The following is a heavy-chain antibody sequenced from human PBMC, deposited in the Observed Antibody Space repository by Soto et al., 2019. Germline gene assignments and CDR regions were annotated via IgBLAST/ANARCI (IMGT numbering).Heavy chain of an antibody. V-gene: IGHV3-23*01. Sequence: VQLFESGGGLVEPGESLRLSCAASGFIFKDFAMSWVRQAPGKGLEGVSTITTSDDITYSADSVRGRLTISRDNSANTMFLQMSSLRGDDTATYYCTKGDSSGYFDPSSGYSTPDHWGQGTLVTVSS. D-gene: IGHD3-3*01. CDR1: GFIFKDFA. CDR3: TKGDSSGYFDPSSGYSTPDH. J-gene: IGHJ5*02. CDR2: ITTSDDIT.